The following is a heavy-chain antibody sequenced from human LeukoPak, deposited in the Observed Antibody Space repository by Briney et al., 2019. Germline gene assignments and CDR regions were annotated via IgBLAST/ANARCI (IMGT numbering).Heavy chain of an antibody. J-gene: IGHJ4*02. CDR2: IYYSGST. V-gene: IGHV4-59*01. CDR1: GGSISSYY. Sequence: SETLSLTCTVFGGSISSYYWSWIRQPPGKGLEWIGYIYYSGSTNYNPSLKSRVTISVDTTKNQFSLKLSSVTAADTAVYYCARMPARARSGWPYFDYWGQGTLVTVSS. CDR3: ARMPARARSGWPYFDY. D-gene: IGHD6-19*01.